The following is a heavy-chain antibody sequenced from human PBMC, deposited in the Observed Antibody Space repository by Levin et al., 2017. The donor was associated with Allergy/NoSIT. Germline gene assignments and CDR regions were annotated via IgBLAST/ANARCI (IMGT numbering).Heavy chain of an antibody. V-gene: IGHV4-34*01. J-gene: IGHJ4*02. D-gene: IGHD4-17*01. Sequence: SQTLSLTCAVYGGSFSGYYWSWIRQPPGKGLEWIGEINHSGSTNYNPSLKSRVTISVDTSKNQFSLKLSSVTAADTAVYYCARVLSYGDIFFDYWGQGTLVTVSS. CDR2: INHSGST. CDR3: ARVLSYGDIFFDY. CDR1: GGSFSGYY.